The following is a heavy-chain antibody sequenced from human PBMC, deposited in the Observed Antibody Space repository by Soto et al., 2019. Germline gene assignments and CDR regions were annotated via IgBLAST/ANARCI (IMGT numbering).Heavy chain of an antibody. CDR2: IYYSGST. Sequence: SETLSLTCTVSGGSISSSSYYWGWIRQPPGKGLEWIGSIYYSGSTYYNPSLKSRVTISVDTSKNQFSLKLSSVTAADTAVYYCARVLWFGEGALSWFDPWGQGTLVT. J-gene: IGHJ5*02. CDR3: ARVLWFGEGALSWFDP. CDR1: GGSISSSSYY. V-gene: IGHV4-39*01. D-gene: IGHD3-10*01.